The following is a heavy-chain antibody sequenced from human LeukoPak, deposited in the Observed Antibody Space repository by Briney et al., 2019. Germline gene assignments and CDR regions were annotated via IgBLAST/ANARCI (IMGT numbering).Heavy chain of an antibody. CDR2: INHSGST. V-gene: IGHV4-34*01. CDR3: ARQRPKYSSGSKCDH. CDR1: GGSFSGYY. D-gene: IGHD6-19*01. J-gene: IGHJ4*02. Sequence: SETLSLTCAVYGGSFSGYYWSWIRQPPGKGLEWIGEINHSGSTNYNPSLKSRVTISVDTSKNQFSLKLSSVTAADTAVYYCARQRPKYSSGSKCDHWGQGTLVTVSS.